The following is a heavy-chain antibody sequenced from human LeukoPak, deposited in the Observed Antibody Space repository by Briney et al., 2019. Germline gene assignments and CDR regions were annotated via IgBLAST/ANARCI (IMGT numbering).Heavy chain of an antibody. CDR3: AKVRDSSGYPLYYFDY. J-gene: IGHJ4*02. D-gene: IGHD3-22*01. Sequence: GGSLRLSCAASGFTLSSYAMHWVRQAPGKGLEWVSAISGSGGSTYYADSVKGRFTISRDNSKNTLYLQMNSLRAEDTAVYYCAKVRDSSGYPLYYFDYWGQGTLVTVSS. CDR2: ISGSGGST. V-gene: IGHV3-23*01. CDR1: GFTLSSYA.